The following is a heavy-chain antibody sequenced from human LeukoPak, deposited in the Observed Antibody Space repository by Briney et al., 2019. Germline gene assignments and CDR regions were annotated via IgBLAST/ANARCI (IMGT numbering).Heavy chain of an antibody. CDR3: TRDSPIAAYAFDI. V-gene: IGHV3-66*01. J-gene: IGHJ3*02. D-gene: IGHD6-13*01. Sequence: GGSLRLSCAASGFTVSSNYMSWVRQAPGKGLEWVSVIYSGGSTYYADSVKGRFTISRDNSKNTLYLQMNSLRAEDTAVYYCTRDSPIAAYAFDIWGQGTMVTVSS. CDR2: IYSGGST. CDR1: GFTVSSNY.